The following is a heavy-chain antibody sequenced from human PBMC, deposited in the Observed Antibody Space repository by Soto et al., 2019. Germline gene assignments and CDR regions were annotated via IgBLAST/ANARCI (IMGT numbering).Heavy chain of an antibody. CDR3: ASLRAHCSGGSCYSGGYYYGMDV. Sequence: GGSLRLSCSASGFTFSGYAMNWVRQAPGKGLEWVSYISGSSGTTYYVDSVKGRFTISRDNSKNTLYLQMNSLRDEDTAVYYCASLRAHCSGGSCYSGGYYYGMDVWGQGTTVTVS. CDR2: ISGSSGTT. D-gene: IGHD2-15*01. CDR1: GFTFSGYA. J-gene: IGHJ6*02. V-gene: IGHV3-23*01.